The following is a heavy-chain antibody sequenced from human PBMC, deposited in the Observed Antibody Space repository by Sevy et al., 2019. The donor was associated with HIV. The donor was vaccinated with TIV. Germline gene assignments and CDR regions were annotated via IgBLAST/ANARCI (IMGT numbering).Heavy chain of an antibody. CDR2: ISYDGSNK. Sequence: GGSLRLSCAASGFTFSSYGMHWVRQAPGKGLEWVAVISYDGSNKYYADSVKGRFTISRDNSKNTLYLQMNSLRAEDTALYYCAKGSSGIAADGPAQHWGQGTLVTVSS. J-gene: IGHJ1*01. CDR3: AKGSSGIAADGPAQH. V-gene: IGHV3-30*18. CDR1: GFTFSSYG. D-gene: IGHD6-13*01.